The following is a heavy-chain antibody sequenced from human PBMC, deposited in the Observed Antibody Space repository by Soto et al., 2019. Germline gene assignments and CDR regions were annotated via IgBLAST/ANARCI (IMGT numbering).Heavy chain of an antibody. CDR3: AKVGLFDGNKPITFEF. Sequence: DVQLVESGGGLVQPGGSLRLSCAASGFSFSSYWTSWVRQAPGRGLEWVANINQDATRQSYVDSVEGRFSISRDNAKNSLYLQMNSLRVEDTAVYYCAKVGLFDGNKPITFEFWGQGTLVTVSS. V-gene: IGHV3-7*03. CDR2: INQDATRQ. CDR1: GFSFSSYW. J-gene: IGHJ4*02.